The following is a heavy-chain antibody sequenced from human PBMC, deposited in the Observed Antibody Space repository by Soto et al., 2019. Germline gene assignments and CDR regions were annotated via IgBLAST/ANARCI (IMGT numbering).Heavy chain of an antibody. Sequence: QVQLVQSGAEVKKPGASVKVSCKTSGYKFTNFGITWVRQAPGQGLEWMGWNSPYNGDTNYAQKFQGRITRTTDASTTAGYMGLRSLKSDDTAVYYCARGGVGVRGVSNWFAPWGQGTLLTVSS. V-gene: IGHV1-18*01. CDR1: GYKFTNFG. J-gene: IGHJ5*02. D-gene: IGHD3-10*01. CDR2: NSPYNGDT. CDR3: ARGGVGVRGVSNWFAP.